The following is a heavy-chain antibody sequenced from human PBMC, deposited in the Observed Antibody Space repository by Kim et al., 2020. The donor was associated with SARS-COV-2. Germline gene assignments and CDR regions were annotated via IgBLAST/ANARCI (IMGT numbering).Heavy chain of an antibody. CDR2: ISSTGGTI. J-gene: IGHJ6*02. CDR1: GFTFSTSA. D-gene: IGHD6-19*01. V-gene: IGHV3-23*01. CDR3: ARNTGGVVVAGSRDYYGMDV. Sequence: GGSLRLSCAASGFTFSTSAMSWVRQAPGKGLEWVSGISSTGGTIHYVDSVKGRFTISRDNSKNTLYLQMNSLRAEDTAIFYCARNTGGVVVAGSRDYYGMDVWGQGTTVTVSS.